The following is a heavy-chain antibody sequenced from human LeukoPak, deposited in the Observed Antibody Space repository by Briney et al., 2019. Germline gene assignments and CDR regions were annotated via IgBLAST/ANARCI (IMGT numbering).Heavy chain of an antibody. CDR1: GFTFGSYP. CDR3: AKVGDFWSGYYIRGFDY. CDR2: FIGSGGST. D-gene: IGHD3-3*01. Sequence: PGGSRRLSLPASGFTFGSYPMGWVGQAQGRGLGWFPPFIGSGGSTYYADSVKGRFTISRDNSKNTLYLQMNSLRAEDTAVYYCAKVGDFWSGYYIRGFDYWGQGTLVTVSS. V-gene: IGHV3-23*01. J-gene: IGHJ4*02.